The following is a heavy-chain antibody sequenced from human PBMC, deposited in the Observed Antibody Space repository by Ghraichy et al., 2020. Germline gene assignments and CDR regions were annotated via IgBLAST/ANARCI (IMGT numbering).Heavy chain of an antibody. V-gene: IGHV4-4*09. CDR2: IYNSGST. J-gene: IGHJ4*02. CDR1: GGSISSYF. CDR3: VGSEKHSSGWYEGFDY. D-gene: IGHD6-19*01. Sequence: SETLSLTCTVSGGSISSYFWSWIRQPPGKGLEWIGYIYNSGSTKYNPSLKSRVTISVDTSKTQFSLKLSSVIAADTAVYYCVGSEKHSSGWYEGFDYWGQGTLVTVSS.